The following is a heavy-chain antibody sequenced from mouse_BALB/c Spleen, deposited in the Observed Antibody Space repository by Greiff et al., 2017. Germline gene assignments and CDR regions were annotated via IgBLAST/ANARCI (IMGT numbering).Heavy chain of an antibody. J-gene: IGHJ3*01. CDR1: GYTFTDYE. CDR3: TRNRYSFAY. CDR2: IDPETGGT. Sequence: LVESGAELVRPGASVTLSCKASGYTFTDYEMHWVKQTPVHGLEWIGAIDPETGGTAYNQKFKGKATLTADKSSSTAYMELRSLTSEDSAVYYCTRNRYSFAYWGQGTLVTVSA. V-gene: IGHV1-15*01. D-gene: IGHD2-14*01.